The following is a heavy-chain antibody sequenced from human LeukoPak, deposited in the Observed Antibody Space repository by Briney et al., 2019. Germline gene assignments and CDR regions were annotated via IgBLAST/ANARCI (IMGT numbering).Heavy chain of an antibody. CDR3: ARAPVTSCRGAFCYPFDL. J-gene: IGHJ4*02. V-gene: IGHV3-23*01. CDR2: ISGSGGST. Sequence: GGSLRLSCAASGFTFSSYAMSWVRQAPGKGLEWVSSISGSGGSTNYADSVRGRFTIYRDNFRNTLYLQMNRLRVEDAALYYCARAPVTSCRGAFCYPFDLWGQGVLVTVSS. CDR1: GFTFSSYA. D-gene: IGHD2-21*01.